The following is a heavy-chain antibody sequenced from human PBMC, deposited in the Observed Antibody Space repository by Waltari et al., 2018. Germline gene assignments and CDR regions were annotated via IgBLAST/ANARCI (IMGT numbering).Heavy chain of an antibody. V-gene: IGHV4-34*01. CDR1: GGSFSGYY. CDR2: INHSGST. Sequence: QVQLQQWGAGLLKPSETLSLTCAVYGGSFSGYYWSWIRQPPGKGLEWIGEINHSGSTNYNPSLKSRVTIAVDTSKNQFSLKLSAVTAADTAVYYCARGFIAARPPARARYFDLWGRGTLVTVSS. D-gene: IGHD6-6*01. CDR3: ARGFIAARPPARARYFDL. J-gene: IGHJ2*01.